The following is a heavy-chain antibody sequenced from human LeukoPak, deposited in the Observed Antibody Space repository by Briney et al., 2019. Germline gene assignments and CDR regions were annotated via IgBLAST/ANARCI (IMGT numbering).Heavy chain of an antibody. J-gene: IGHJ6*04. V-gene: IGHV3-21*01. CDR1: GFTFSSYS. CDR3: ASIGLWFGELLYFPVDV. D-gene: IGHD3-10*01. CDR2: ISSSSSYI. Sequence: PGGSLRLSCAASGFTFSSYSMNWVRQAPGKGLEWVSSISSSSSYIYYADSVKGRFTISRDNAKNPLYLQMNSLRAEDTAVYYCASIGLWFGELLYFPVDVWGKGTTVTISS.